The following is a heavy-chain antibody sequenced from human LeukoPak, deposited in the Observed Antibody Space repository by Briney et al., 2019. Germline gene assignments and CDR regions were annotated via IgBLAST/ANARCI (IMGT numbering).Heavy chain of an antibody. Sequence: SETLSLTCTVSGGSISSDYWSCVRQPPGKGLEWIGYIHYSGSTNYNASLKSRLTMSVDMSKNQFSLKLTSVTAADTAVYYCARLGRKTTVVPPDFDCWGQGTLVTVSS. CDR3: ARLGRKTTVVPPDFDC. D-gene: IGHD4-23*01. CDR2: IHYSGST. CDR1: GGSISSDY. J-gene: IGHJ4*02. V-gene: IGHV4-59*01.